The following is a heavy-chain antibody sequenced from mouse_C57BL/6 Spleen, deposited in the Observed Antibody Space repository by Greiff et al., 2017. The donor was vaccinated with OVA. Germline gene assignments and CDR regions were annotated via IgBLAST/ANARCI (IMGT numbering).Heavy chain of an antibody. J-gene: IGHJ2*01. CDR2: IHPNSGST. Sequence: VQLQQPGAELVKPGASVKLSCKASGYTFTSYWMHWVKQRPGQGLEWIGMIHPNSGSTNYNEKFKSKATLTVDKSSSTAYMQLSSLTSEDSAVYYCARDRYYDYDRYFDYWGQGTTLTVSS. V-gene: IGHV1-64*01. CDR3: ARDRYYDYDRYFDY. CDR1: GYTFTSYW. D-gene: IGHD2-4*01.